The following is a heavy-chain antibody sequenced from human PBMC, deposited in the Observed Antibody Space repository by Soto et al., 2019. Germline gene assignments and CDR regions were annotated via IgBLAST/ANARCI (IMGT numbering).Heavy chain of an antibody. Sequence: EVQLLESGGGVVQPGGSLRLSCIASGFIFDDYAIHWVRQVPGKGLEWVSGIDWNRATIGYADSVKGRFTLSRDNARNSVLLQMNSLRLEDTALYYCVKDVGSRHYDFTNFDYWGQETLVTVSS. CDR1: GFIFDDYA. V-gene: IGHV3-9*01. D-gene: IGHD3-3*01. J-gene: IGHJ4*02. CDR3: VKDVGSRHYDFTNFDY. CDR2: IDWNRATI.